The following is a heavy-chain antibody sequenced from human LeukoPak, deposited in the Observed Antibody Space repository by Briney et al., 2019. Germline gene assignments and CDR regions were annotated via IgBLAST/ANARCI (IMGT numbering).Heavy chain of an antibody. CDR1: GFTFSSYA. CDR2: ISYDGSNK. CDR3: ARGNHWLLYPYYMDV. Sequence: GRSLRLSCAASGFTFSSYAMHWVRQAPGKGLEWVAVISYDGSNKYYADSVKGRFTISRDNSKNTLYLQMNSLRAEDTAVYYCARGNHWLLYPYYMDVWGKGTTVTVSS. J-gene: IGHJ6*03. V-gene: IGHV3-30*04. D-gene: IGHD3/OR15-3a*01.